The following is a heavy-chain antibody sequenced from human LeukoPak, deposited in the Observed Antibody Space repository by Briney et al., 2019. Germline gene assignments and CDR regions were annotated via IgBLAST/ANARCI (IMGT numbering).Heavy chain of an antibody. CDR1: VFTFNGHY. Sequence: GGSLRLSCAASVFTFNGHYMTWVRQAPGQGLEWVSYIDPSGSATSYVDSVKGRFSMSRDNTMNSLYLQMNSLRADDTAVYYCARGHYGLDSWGQGTLVTVSS. J-gene: IGHJ4*02. V-gene: IGHV3-11*01. CDR2: IDPSGSAT. CDR3: ARGHYGLDS. D-gene: IGHD4-17*01.